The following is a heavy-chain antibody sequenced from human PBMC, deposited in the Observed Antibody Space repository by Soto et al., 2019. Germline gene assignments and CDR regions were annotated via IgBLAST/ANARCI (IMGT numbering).Heavy chain of an antibody. Sequence: SETLSLTCSVSGGSTSKFYWSWIRKTAGKGLEWMGRVYATGTTDYNPSLRSRVAMSVDISRKTFSLRLTSVTAADTGMYYCVRDGSKTLRDWFDPWGQGKLVTVSS. CDR2: VYATGTT. V-gene: IGHV4-4*07. CDR1: GGSTSKFY. CDR3: VRDGSKTLRDWFDP. J-gene: IGHJ5*02. D-gene: IGHD3-10*01.